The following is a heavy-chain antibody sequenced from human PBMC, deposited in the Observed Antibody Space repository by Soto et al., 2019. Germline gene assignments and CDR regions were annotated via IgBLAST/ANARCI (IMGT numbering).Heavy chain of an antibody. V-gene: IGHV1-69*06. J-gene: IGHJ6*02. CDR2: IIPIFGTA. CDR3: ARDHSSSSESYYYYYGMDV. CDR1: GGTFSSYA. Sequence: ASVKVSCKASGGTFSSYAISWVRQVPGQGLEWMGGIIPIFGTANYAQKFQGRVTITADKSTSTAYMELSSLRSEDTAVYYCARDHSSSSESYYYYYGMDVWGQGTTVTVSS. D-gene: IGHD6-6*01.